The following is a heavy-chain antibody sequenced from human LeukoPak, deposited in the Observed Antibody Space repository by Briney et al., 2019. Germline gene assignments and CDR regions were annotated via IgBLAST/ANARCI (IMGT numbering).Heavy chain of an antibody. V-gene: IGHV3-74*01. J-gene: IGHJ3*02. D-gene: IGHD3-3*01. Sequence: GGSLRLSCAASGFTFGIYWMHWVRQAPGKGLVWVSRINSDGSSTSYADSVKGRFTISRDNAKNTLYLQMNSLRAEDTAVYYCARDEDWSGYYGAFDIWGQGTMVTVSS. CDR1: GFTFGIYW. CDR3: ARDEDWSGYYGAFDI. CDR2: INSDGSST.